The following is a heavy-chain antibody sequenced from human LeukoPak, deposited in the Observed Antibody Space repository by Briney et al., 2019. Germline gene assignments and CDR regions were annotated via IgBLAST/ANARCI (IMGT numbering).Heavy chain of an antibody. V-gene: IGHV3-53*01. J-gene: IGHJ4*02. CDR2: IYSGGST. D-gene: IGHD4-17*01. CDR3: AREAVTRNYFDY. CDR1: GFTVRSNY. Sequence: GGSLRLSCAASGFTVRSNYMNWVRQAPGKGLERGSVIYSGGSTYYPDSVKGRFTISRDNSKNTLFLQMNSLRAEDTAVYYCAREAVTRNYFDYWGQGTLVTVSS.